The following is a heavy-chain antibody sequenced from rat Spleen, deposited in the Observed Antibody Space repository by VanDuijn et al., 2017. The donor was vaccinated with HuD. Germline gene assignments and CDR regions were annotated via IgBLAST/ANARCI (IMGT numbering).Heavy chain of an antibody. CDR1: GLSLTSNS. CDR2: IWSNGGT. V-gene: IGHV2-47*01. J-gene: IGHJ4*01. CDR3: ARAPGNGYVMDA. D-gene: IGHD5-1*01. Sequence: QVQLKESGPGLVQPSQTLSLTCTVSGLSLTSNSVSWIRQPPGKGLEWMGVIWSNGGTDYNSAIKSRLSISRDTSKNHIFLKMNSLQSEDTTTYYCARAPGNGYVMDAWGQGASVTVSS.